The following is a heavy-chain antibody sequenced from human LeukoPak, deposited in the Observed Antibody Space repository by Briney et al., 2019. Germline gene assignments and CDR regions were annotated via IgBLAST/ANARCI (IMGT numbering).Heavy chain of an antibody. V-gene: IGHV4-59*08. CDR3: ASHWTCNGCQVQQGFVV. CDR2: IYYSGTT. J-gene: IGHJ3*01. D-gene: IGHD2-8*01. Sequence: SETLSLTCTVSSGSISSYYWSWIRQPPGKGLEWIGYIYYSGTTNYNPSLKSRVTISEDTSKNQISLKLNFVTAADTAVYYCASHWTCNGCQVQQGFVVGGQGTMVAVS. CDR1: SGSISSYY.